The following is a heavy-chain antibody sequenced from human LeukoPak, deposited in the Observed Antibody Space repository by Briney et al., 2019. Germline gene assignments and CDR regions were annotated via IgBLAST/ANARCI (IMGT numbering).Heavy chain of an antibody. CDR3: ARVNYDFWSGYYADY. D-gene: IGHD3-3*01. J-gene: IGHJ4*02. CDR1: GGSISSYY. Sequence: SETLSLTCTVSGGSISSYYWSWIRQPPGKGLEWIGYIYYSGSTNYNPSLKSRVTISVDTSKNQFSLKLSSVTAADTAVYYCARVNYDFWSGYYADYWGQGTLVTVSS. V-gene: IGHV4-59*01. CDR2: IYYSGST.